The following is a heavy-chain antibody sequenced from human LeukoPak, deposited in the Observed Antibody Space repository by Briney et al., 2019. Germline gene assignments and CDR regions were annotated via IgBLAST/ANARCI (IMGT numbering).Heavy chain of an antibody. Sequence: GESLKISCKTSGYSFTSYWIGWVRQMPGKGLEWMGIIFPSDSNTIYSPPFQGQVTISADKSISTAYLHFSSLKASDSAIYYCGRAGFDYWGQGTLVTVSS. CDR2: IFPSDSNT. CDR1: GYSFTSYW. J-gene: IGHJ4*02. CDR3: GRAGFDY. D-gene: IGHD1-14*01. V-gene: IGHV5-51*01.